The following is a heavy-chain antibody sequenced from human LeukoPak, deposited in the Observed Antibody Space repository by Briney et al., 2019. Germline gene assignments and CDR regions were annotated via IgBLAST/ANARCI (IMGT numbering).Heavy chain of an antibody. CDR3: ARHGDDFVSGYDSGDAFDI. CDR1: GYSFTSYW. V-gene: IGHV5-51*01. CDR2: IYPGDYYA. J-gene: IGHJ3*02. Sequence: GESLKISRKGFGYSFTSYWIGWVRQMSGKGLEWIGIIYPGDYYARYSPSFQGQVTISADKSIGTAYLPWSSLKASDTAMYYCARHGDDFVSGYDSGDAFDIWGQGTMVTVSS. D-gene: IGHD3-3*01.